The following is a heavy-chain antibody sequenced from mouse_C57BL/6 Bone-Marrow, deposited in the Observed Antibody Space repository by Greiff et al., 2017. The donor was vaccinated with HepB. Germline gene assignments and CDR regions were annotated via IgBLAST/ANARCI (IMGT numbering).Heavy chain of an antibody. D-gene: IGHD2-5*01. CDR3: ASPPAYYSNGYAMDY. V-gene: IGHV7-3*01. J-gene: IGHJ4*01. Sequence: EVKVVESGGGLVQPGGSLSLSCAASGFTFTDYYMSWVRQPPGKALEWLGFIRNKANGYTTEYSASVKGRFTISRDNSQSILYLQMNALRAEDSATYYCASPPAYYSNGYAMDYWGQGTSVTVSS. CDR2: IRNKANGYTT. CDR1: GFTFTDYY.